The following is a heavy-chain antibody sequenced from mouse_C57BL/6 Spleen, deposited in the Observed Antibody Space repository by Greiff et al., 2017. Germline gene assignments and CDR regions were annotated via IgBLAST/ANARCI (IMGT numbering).Heavy chain of an antibody. V-gene: IGHV1-53*01. CDR1: GYTFTSYW. CDR2: INPSNGGT. CDR3: ARGWLLLYAMDY. Sequence: QVQLQQPGTELVKPGASVKLSCKASGYTFTSYWMHWVKQRPGQGLEWIGNINPSNGGTNYNEKFKSKATLTVDTSSSTAYMQLSSLTSEDSAVYYCARGWLLLYAMDYWGQGTSVTVSS. J-gene: IGHJ4*01. D-gene: IGHD2-3*01.